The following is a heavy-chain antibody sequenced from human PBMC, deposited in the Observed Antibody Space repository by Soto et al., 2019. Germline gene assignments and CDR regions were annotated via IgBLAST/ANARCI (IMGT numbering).Heavy chain of an antibody. Sequence: SETLSLTCTVSGASINYFYWSWIRQTPGKGLEWVGFMYYSETTKYNPSLKGRVNMSLDTSKNQVSLHLKSVTAADTAVYYCARANSSTWYKLEYKWFDPWGQGTQVTVSS. V-gene: IGHV4-59*01. CDR1: GASINYFY. D-gene: IGHD6-13*01. CDR3: ARANSSTWYKLEYKWFDP. CDR2: MYYSETT. J-gene: IGHJ5*02.